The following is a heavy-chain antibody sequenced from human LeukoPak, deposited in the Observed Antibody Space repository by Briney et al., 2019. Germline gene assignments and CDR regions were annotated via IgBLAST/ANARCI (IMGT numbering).Heavy chain of an antibody. CDR2: IYHSGST. Sequence: SETLSLTCAVSGGSISSSNWWSWVRQPPGKGLEWIGEIYHSGSTNYNPSLKSRVTISVDTSKNQFSLKLSSVTAADTAVYYCARGSNWKRTIDYWGQGTLVTVSS. J-gene: IGHJ4*02. CDR1: GGSISSSNW. D-gene: IGHD1-20*01. V-gene: IGHV4-4*02. CDR3: ARGSNWKRTIDY.